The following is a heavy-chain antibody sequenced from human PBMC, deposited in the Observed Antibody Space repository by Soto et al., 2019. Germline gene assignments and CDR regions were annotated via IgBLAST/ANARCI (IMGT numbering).Heavy chain of an antibody. V-gene: IGHV5-51*01. J-gene: IGHJ3*02. CDR3: ATTSGVIAAAGHDAFDI. CDR1: GYSFTSYW. CDR2: IYPGDSDT. D-gene: IGHD6-13*01. Sequence: GESLKISCKGYGYSFTSYWIGWVRQMPGKGLEWMGIIYPGDSDTRYSPSFQGQVTISADKSISTAYLQRSSLKASDTAMYYCATTSGVIAAAGHDAFDIWGQGTMVTVSS.